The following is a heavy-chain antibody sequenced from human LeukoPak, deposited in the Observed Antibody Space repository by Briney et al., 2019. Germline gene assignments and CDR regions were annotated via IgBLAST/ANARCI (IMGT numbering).Heavy chain of an antibody. Sequence: GGSLRLSCAASGFAFSSFAMHWVRQAPGKGLEWVSLISYDGITEDYSDSVKGRFTISRDNFKNTLFLQMNSLRDEDTAVYYCAKDISTGWSLKYFFDYWGQGTLVTVSS. V-gene: IGHV3-30*04. D-gene: IGHD6-13*01. J-gene: IGHJ4*02. CDR2: ISYDGITE. CDR1: GFAFSSFA. CDR3: AKDISTGWSLKYFFDY.